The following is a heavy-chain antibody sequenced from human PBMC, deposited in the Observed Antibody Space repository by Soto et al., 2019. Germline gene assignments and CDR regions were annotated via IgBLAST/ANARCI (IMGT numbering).Heavy chain of an antibody. CDR2: ISSSSSYI. J-gene: IGHJ5*02. V-gene: IGHV3-21*01. CDR1: GFTFSSYS. CDR3: SAVLRYFDWLGGPFDP. D-gene: IGHD3-9*01. Sequence: PGGSLRLSCAASGFTFSSYSMNWVRQAPGKGLEWVSSISSSSSYIYYADSVKGRFTISRDNAKNSLYLQMNSLRAEDTAVYYCSAVLRYFDWLGGPFDPWGQGTLVTVSS.